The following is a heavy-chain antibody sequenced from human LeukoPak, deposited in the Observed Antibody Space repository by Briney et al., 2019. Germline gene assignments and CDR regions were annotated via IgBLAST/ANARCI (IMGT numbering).Heavy chain of an antibody. V-gene: IGHV3-66*01. CDR3: ARNLYDFWSGYPYYYGMDV. J-gene: IGHJ6*02. D-gene: IGHD3-3*01. CDR1: GFTVSSNY. CDR2: IYSGGST. Sequence: GGSLRLSCAASGFTVSSNYMSWVRQAPGKGLEWVSVIYSGGSTYYADSVKGRFTISRDNSKNTLYLQMNSLRAEDTAVYYCARNLYDFWSGYPYYYGMDVWGQGTTVTVSS.